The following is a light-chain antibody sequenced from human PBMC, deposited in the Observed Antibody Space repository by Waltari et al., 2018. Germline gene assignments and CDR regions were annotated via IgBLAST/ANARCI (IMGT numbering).Light chain of an antibody. Sequence: DIQMTQSPSSLSASVGDRGIITCRASQSSGSSVNWYQQKPGTAPKLLIYAASSLQSGVPSRFSGSGSGTDFTLAISSLQPEDFVTYYCEQSYSTPRTFGQGTKVEIK. CDR3: EQSYSTPRT. J-gene: IGKJ1*01. CDR2: AAS. V-gene: IGKV1-39*01. CDR1: QSSGSS.